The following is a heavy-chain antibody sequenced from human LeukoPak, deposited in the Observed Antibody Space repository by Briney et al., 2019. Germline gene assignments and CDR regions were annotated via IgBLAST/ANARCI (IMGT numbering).Heavy chain of an antibody. D-gene: IGHD3-22*01. CDR3: TRDESSRDDSGGYHY. CDR2: VHFSGST. J-gene: IGHJ4*02. CDR1: GASVTSHH. V-gene: IGHV4-4*07. Sequence: SETLSLTCAVSGASVTSHHWAWIRQPAGKGLEWVVRVHFSGSTNYNPSLRSRVAISLDKSKNELSLTLKSVSAADTAVYYWTRDESSRDDSGGYHYWGRGVLVTVSS.